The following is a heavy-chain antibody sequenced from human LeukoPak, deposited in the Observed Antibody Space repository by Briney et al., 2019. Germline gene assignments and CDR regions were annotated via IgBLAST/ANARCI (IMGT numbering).Heavy chain of an antibody. CDR2: IYSGGST. J-gene: IGHJ5*02. D-gene: IGHD1-26*01. CDR3: ARGSSNSGSYYNWFDP. CDR1: GFTVSSNY. Sequence: PGGSLRLSCAASGFTVSSNYMSWVRKAPGKGLEWVSVIYSGGSTYYADSVKGRFTVSRDNTKNSLYVQMNSLRAEDTAVYYCARGSSNSGSYYNWFDPWGQGTLVTVSS. V-gene: IGHV3-66*01.